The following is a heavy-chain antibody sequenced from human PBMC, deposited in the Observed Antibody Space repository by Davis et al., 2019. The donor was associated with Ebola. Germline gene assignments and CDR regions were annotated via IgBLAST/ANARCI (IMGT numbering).Heavy chain of an antibody. CDR1: GFTFSDYY. J-gene: IGHJ3*02. CDR3: ATFAVAASGWTFDI. D-gene: IGHD2-15*01. V-gene: IGHV4-31*02. CDR2: IYYSGTT. Sequence: LRLSCAASGFTFSDYYMSWIRQHPGKGLEWIGNIYYSGTTYYRSSLKSRFTISVDTSKNQFSLKLSSVTSADTAVYYCATFAVAASGWTFDIWGQGTMVTVSS.